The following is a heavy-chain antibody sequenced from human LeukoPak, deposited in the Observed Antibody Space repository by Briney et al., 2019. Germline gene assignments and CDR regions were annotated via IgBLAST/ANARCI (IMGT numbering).Heavy chain of an antibody. D-gene: IGHD6-13*01. CDR2: ISSSSSTI. J-gene: IGHJ4*02. Sequence: PGGSLRLSCAASGFTFSSYSMDWVRQAPGKGLEWVSHISSSSSTIYYADSVKGRFTISRDNSKNTLYLQMNSLRAEDTAVYYCARGPLYSSSVYYFDYWGQGTLVTVSS. CDR3: ARGPLYSSSVYYFDY. CDR1: GFTFSSYS. V-gene: IGHV3-48*01.